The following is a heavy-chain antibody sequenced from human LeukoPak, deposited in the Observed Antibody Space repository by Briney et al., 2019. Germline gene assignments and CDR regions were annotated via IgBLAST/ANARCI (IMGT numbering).Heavy chain of an antibody. CDR2: IYTSGST. Sequence: PSETLSLTCTVSGGSISSYYWSWIRQPAGKGLEWIGRIYTSGSTNYNPSLKSRATMSVDTSKNQFSLKLSSVTAADTAVYYCARGVTVGYSYGRYFDYWGQGTLVTVSS. CDR1: GGSISSYY. J-gene: IGHJ4*02. V-gene: IGHV4-4*07. D-gene: IGHD5-18*01. CDR3: ARGVTVGYSYGRYFDY.